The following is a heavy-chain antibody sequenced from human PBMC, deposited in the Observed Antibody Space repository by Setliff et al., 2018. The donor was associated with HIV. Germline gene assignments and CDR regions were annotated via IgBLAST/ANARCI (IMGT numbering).Heavy chain of an antibody. CDR1: GYTFTDYY. J-gene: IGHJ6*02. CDR3: ARLKSPTPYYYYGMDV. Sequence: ASVKVSCKASGYTFTDYYIHWVRQAPGQGLEWMGWINSASGGTNYAQNFQGRVTVTRDTSISTAYLQWSSLKASDTAMYYCARLKSPTPYYYYGMDVWGQGTTVTVSS. D-gene: IGHD4-4*01. CDR2: INSASGGT. V-gene: IGHV1-2*02.